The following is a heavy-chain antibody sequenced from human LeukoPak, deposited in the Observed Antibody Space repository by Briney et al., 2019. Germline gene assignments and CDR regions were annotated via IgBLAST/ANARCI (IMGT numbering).Heavy chain of an antibody. D-gene: IGHD6-13*01. CDR3: ARGPPHIAAAVYYYYMDV. V-gene: IGHV4-34*01. J-gene: IGHJ6*03. CDR2: INHSGST. Sequence: SETLSLTCAVYGGSFSGYYWSWIRQPPGKGLEWIGEINHSGSTNYNPSLKSRVTLSVDTSKNQFSLKLSSVTAADTAVYYCARGPPHIAAAVYYYYMDVWGKGTTVTVSS. CDR1: GGSFSGYY.